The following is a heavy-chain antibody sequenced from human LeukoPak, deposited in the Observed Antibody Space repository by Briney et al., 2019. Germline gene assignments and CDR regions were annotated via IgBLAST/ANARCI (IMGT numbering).Heavy chain of an antibody. CDR3: ARDGGGVSAPGGY. V-gene: IGHV1-46*01. CDR2: INPGGRST. Sequence: ASPKVSCKASGYTFTSYYMHWVRRALGQGLEWLGIINPGGRSTTYAQKFQGRVTLTRDTSTSTVYMELSSLRSEDTAVYYCARDGGGVSAPGGYWGQGTLVTVSS. CDR1: GYTFTSYY. J-gene: IGHJ4*02. D-gene: IGHD3-16*01.